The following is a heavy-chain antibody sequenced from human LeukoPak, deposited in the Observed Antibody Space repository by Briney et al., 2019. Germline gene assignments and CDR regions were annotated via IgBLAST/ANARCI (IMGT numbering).Heavy chain of an antibody. CDR2: ISGSGGST. Sequence: GESLRLSCAASGFTFSSYAMSWVRQAPGKGLEWVSAISGSGGSTYYADSVKGRFTISRDNSKNTLYLQMNSLRAEDTAVYYCAKDPSRYYDFWSGPDAFDIWGQGTMVSVSS. CDR3: AKDPSRYYDFWSGPDAFDI. CDR1: GFTFSSYA. D-gene: IGHD3-3*01. V-gene: IGHV3-23*01. J-gene: IGHJ3*02.